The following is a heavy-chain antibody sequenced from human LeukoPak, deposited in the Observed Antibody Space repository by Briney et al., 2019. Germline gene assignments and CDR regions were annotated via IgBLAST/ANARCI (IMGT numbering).Heavy chain of an antibody. CDR2: IIPIFGTA. V-gene: IGHV1-69*13. D-gene: IGHD3-22*01. Sequence: GASVKVSCKASGGTFSSYAISWARQAPGQGLEWMGGIIPIFGTANYAQKFQGRVTITADESTSTAYMELSSLRSEDTAVYYCARDGGYYYDSSGSADLWYFDYWGQGTLVTVSS. J-gene: IGHJ4*02. CDR3: ARDGGYYYDSSGSADLWYFDY. CDR1: GGTFSSYA.